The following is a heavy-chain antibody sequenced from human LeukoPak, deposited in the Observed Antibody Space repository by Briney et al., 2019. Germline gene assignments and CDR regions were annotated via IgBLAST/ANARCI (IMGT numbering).Heavy chain of an antibody. CDR1: GGSMSSTDYY. CDR3: ARTLDTVVRAHFDS. V-gene: IGHV4-39*01. D-gene: IGHD4-23*01. Sequence: SETLSLTCTVSGGSMSSTDYYWGWIRQPPGKELEWIGSIYYSGDTYYNPSLKCRVTMSIETSKNQFSLKLSSVTAADTAVYYCARTLDTVVRAHFDSWGQGSLVIVSS. J-gene: IGHJ4*02. CDR2: IYYSGDT.